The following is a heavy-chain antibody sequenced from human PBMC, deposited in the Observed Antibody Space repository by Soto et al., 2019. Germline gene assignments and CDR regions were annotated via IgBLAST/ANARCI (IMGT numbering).Heavy chain of an antibody. V-gene: IGHV3-23*01. CDR2: ISGSGGST. Sequence: GGSLRLSCAASGFTFSSYAMSWVRQAPGKGLEWVSAISGSGGSTYYADSVKGQFTISSDNSKNTLYLQMNSLRAEDTAVYYRAKHPRGDEWLLYYWGQGTLVTVSS. J-gene: IGHJ4*02. CDR3: AKHPRGDEWLLYY. CDR1: GFTFSSYA. D-gene: IGHD3-3*01.